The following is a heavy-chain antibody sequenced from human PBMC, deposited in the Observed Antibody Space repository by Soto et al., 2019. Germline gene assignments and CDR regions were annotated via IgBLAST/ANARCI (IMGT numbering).Heavy chain of an antibody. V-gene: IGHV1-2*02. J-gene: IGHJ4*02. CDR1: GYTFTGYY. CDR3: ATIMVRGVIMDY. CDR2: INPNSGGT. Sequence: ASVKVSCKASGYTFTGYYMHWVRQAPGQGLEWMGWINPNSGGTNYAQKSQGRATMTRDTSISTAYMELSRLRSDDTAVYYCATIMVRGVIMDYWGQGTLVTVSS. D-gene: IGHD3-10*01.